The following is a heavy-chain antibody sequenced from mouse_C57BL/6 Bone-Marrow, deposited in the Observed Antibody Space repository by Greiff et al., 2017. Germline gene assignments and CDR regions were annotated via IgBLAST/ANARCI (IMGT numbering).Heavy chain of an antibody. Sequence: EVQLVESGGGLVQPKGSLKLSCAASGFSFNTYAMNWVRQAPGKGLEWVARIRSKSNNYATYYADSVKDRFTISRDDSESMLYLQMNNLKTEDTAMYYCVSYGPPWFAYWGQGTLVTVSA. CDR2: IRSKSNNYAT. D-gene: IGHD1-1*02. CDR1: GFSFNTYA. CDR3: VSYGPPWFAY. V-gene: IGHV10-1*01. J-gene: IGHJ3*01.